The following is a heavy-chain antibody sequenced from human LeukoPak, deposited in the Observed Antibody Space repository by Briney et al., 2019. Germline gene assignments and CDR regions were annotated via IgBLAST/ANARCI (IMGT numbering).Heavy chain of an antibody. CDR3: TTDGSSTSCYKYYYYYMYV. J-gene: IGHJ6*03. CDR2: IKSKSEGGTT. Sequence: PGGPLRLSCAASGFTLSNAWMSWVRQAPGKGLESVGRIKSKSEGGTTDYAAPVTGRFTTSRDDSTNTLCLQMNSLTSDDTAVYYCTTDGSSTSCYKYYYYYMYVWGKGNTV. CDR1: GFTLSNAW. D-gene: IGHD2-2*02. V-gene: IGHV3-15*01.